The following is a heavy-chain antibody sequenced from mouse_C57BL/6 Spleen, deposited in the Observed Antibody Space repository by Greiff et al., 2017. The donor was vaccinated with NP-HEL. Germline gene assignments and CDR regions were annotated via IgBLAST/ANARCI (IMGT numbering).Heavy chain of an antibody. V-gene: IGHV1-75*01. D-gene: IGHD2-1*01. CDR2: IFPGSGST. CDR3: AIYYGNYVGYYFDY. CDR1: GYTFTDYY. Sequence: VQLQQSGPELVKPGASVKISCKASGYTFTDYYINWVKQRPGQGLEWIGWIFPGSGSTYYNEKFKGKATLTVDKSSSTAYMLLSSLTSEDSAVYFCAIYYGNYVGYYFDYWGQGTTLTVSS. J-gene: IGHJ2*01.